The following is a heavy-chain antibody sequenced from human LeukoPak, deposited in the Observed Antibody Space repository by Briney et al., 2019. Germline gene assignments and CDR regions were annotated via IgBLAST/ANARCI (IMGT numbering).Heavy chain of an antibody. V-gene: IGHV4-59*01. D-gene: IGHD2-15*01. CDR2: IYYSGST. CDR1: GGSISSYY. CDR3: ARKVEYYYYMDV. J-gene: IGHJ6*03. Sequence: SETLSLTCTVSGGSISSYYWSWIRQPPGKGLEWIGYIYYSGSTNYNPSLKSRVTISVDTSKNQFSLKLSSVTAADTAVYYCARKVEYYYYMDVWGKGTTVTISS.